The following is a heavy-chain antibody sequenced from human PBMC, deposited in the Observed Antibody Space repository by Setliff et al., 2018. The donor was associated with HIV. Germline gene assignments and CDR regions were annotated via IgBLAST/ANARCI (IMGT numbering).Heavy chain of an antibody. Sequence: ASVKVSCKASGYTFTSYGISWVRQAPGQGLEWMGWISAYNGNTNYAQKLQGRVTMTTDTSTSTAYMELRSLRSDDTVVYYCARRPEIQLWLSLFATPDYYFDYWGQGTLVTVSS. V-gene: IGHV1-18*01. D-gene: IGHD5-18*01. CDR2: ISAYNGNT. CDR1: GYTFTSYG. J-gene: IGHJ4*02. CDR3: ARRPEIQLWLSLFATPDYYFDY.